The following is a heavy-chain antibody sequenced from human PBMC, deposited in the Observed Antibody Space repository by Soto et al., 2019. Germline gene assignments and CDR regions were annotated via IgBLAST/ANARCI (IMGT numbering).Heavy chain of an antibody. J-gene: IGHJ4*02. Sequence: QVQLVESGGGVVQPGRSLRLSCAASGFTFSSYGMHWVRQAPGKGLEWVAVIWYDGSNKYYADSVKGRFTISRDNSKNTLYRQMNSLRAEDTAVYSCARWGIAAGDYWGQGTLVTVSS. V-gene: IGHV3-33*01. CDR1: GFTFSSYG. CDR2: IWYDGSNK. CDR3: ARWGIAAGDY. D-gene: IGHD6-13*01.